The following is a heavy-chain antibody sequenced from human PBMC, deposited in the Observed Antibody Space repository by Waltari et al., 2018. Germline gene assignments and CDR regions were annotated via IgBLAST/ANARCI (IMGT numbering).Heavy chain of an antibody. D-gene: IGHD1-26*01. CDR1: GYTLPELS. Sequence: QVQLVQSGAEVKTPGASVQVSCKVSGYTLPELSIPWILQAPGKGLEWMGGFDPEDGETIYAQKFQGRVTMTEDTSTDTAYMELSSLRSEDTAVYYCATVPLWELLAFDIWGQGTMVTVSS. CDR3: ATVPLWELLAFDI. CDR2: FDPEDGET. J-gene: IGHJ3*02. V-gene: IGHV1-24*01.